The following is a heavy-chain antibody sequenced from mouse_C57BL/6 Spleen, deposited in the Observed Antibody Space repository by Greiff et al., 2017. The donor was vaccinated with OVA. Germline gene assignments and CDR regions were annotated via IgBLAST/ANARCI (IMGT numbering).Heavy chain of an antibody. D-gene: IGHD3-2*02. V-gene: IGHV1-7*01. CDR1: GYTFTSYW. CDR3: ARAAAQATSIAY. CDR2: INPCSGYT. Sequence: VQLQQSGAELAKPGASVKLSCKASGYTFTSYWMHWVKQRPGTGLEWIGYINPCSGYTKYNQKFKDKATLTADKTSSTAYMQLSSLTYDDSAFYYCARAAAQATSIAYWGQGTLVTVSA. J-gene: IGHJ3*01.